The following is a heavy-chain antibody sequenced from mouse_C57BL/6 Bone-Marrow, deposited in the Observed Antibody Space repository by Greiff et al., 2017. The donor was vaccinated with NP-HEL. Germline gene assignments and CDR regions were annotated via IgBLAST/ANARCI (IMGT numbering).Heavy chain of an antibody. V-gene: IGHV14-4*01. J-gene: IGHJ4*01. CDR2: IDPENGDT. CDR3: TTGYYSYAMDY. Sequence: EVKLMESGAELVRPGASVKLSCTASGFNIKDDYMHWVKQRPEQGLEWIGWIDPENGDTEYASKFQGKATITADTSSNTAYLQLSSLTSEDTAVYYCTTGYYSYAMDYWGQGTSVTVSS. CDR1: GFNIKDDY. D-gene: IGHD2-3*01.